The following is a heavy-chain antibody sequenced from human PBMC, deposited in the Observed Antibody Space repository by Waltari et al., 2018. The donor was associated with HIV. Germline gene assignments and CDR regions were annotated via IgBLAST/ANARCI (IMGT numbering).Heavy chain of an antibody. CDR2: INHSGST. CDR1: GGSFSGYY. CDR3: ARDIVVVPAATRTDAFDI. V-gene: IGHV4-34*01. J-gene: IGHJ3*02. D-gene: IGHD2-2*01. Sequence: QVQLQQWGAGLLKPSETLSLTCAVYGGSFSGYYWSWIRPPPAKGLEWIGEINHSGSTNYNPSLKSRVTISVDTSKNQFSLKLSSVTAADTAVYYCARDIVVVPAATRTDAFDIWGQGTMVTVSS.